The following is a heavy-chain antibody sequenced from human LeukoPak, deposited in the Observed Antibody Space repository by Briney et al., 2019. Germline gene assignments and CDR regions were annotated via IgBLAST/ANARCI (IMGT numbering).Heavy chain of an antibody. CDR3: ASAGATTYYYYYYGMDV. D-gene: IGHD1-26*01. CDR1: GFIFSNYA. Sequence: GASLRLSCAASGFIFSNYAMSWVRQAPGKGLEWVSVIYSGGSTYYADSVKGRFTISRDNSKNTLYLQMNSLRAEDTAVYYCASAGATTYYYYYYGMDVWGKGTTVTVSS. J-gene: IGHJ6*04. V-gene: IGHV3-53*01. CDR2: IYSGGST.